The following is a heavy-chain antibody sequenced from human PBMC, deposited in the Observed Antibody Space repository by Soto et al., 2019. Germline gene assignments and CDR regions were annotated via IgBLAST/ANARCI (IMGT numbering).Heavy chain of an antibody. J-gene: IGHJ6*02. CDR1: GFIFRSYA. D-gene: IGHD2-15*01. V-gene: IGHV3-23*01. CDR3: AKRVGYCSGGSCDDYYYGMDV. Sequence: GGSLRLSCAASGFIFRSYAMSWVRQAPGKGLEWVSAISGSGVSRDYADSVKGRFTISRDNSKNTLYLQMNSLRAEDTAVYYCAKRVGYCSGGSCDDYYYGMDVWGQGTTVTVSS. CDR2: ISGSGVSR.